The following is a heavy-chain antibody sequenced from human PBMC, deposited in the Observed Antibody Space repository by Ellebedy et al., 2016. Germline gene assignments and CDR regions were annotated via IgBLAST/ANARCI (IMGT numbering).Heavy chain of an antibody. CDR3: ARDEGYNWNDVEGGYYYYGMDV. J-gene: IGHJ6*02. CDR2: ISAYNGNT. CDR1: GYTFTSYA. D-gene: IGHD1-20*01. Sequence: ASVKVSCKASGYTFTSYAMHWVRQAPGQRLEWMGWISAYNGNTNYAQKLQGRVTMTTDTSTSTAYMELSRLRSDDTAVYYCARDEGYNWNDVEGGYYYYGMDVWGQGTTVTVSS. V-gene: IGHV1-18*01.